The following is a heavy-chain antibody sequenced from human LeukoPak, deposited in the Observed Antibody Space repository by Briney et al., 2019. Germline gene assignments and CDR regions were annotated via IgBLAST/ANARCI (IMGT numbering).Heavy chain of an antibody. CDR1: GSTFTSFY. CDR3: ARPSRTSWFYYYGMDV. J-gene: IGHJ6*02. V-gene: IGHV1-46*01. D-gene: IGHD2-2*01. Sequence: ASVKVSCKASGSTFTSFYMHWVRQAPGQGLEWMGVINSSGDSTTYAQNFRGRVTMTTDTSTSTVYMELSSLRSEDTAVYYCARPSRTSWFYYYGMDVWGPGTAVTVSS. CDR2: INSSGDST.